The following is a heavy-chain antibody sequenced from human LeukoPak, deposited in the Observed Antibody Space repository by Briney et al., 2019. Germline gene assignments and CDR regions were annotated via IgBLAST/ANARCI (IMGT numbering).Heavy chain of an antibody. CDR3: AANYYGSGSILGVAFDI. Sequence: GGCLRLSCAPSEFTSRDYYMSWIRQAPGQGLEWISYISSGSSYTNYADSVKGRFTNSRDNANNSLYLQMNSLRAEDTAVYYCAANYYGSGSILGVAFDIWGQGTMVTVSS. J-gene: IGHJ3*02. CDR1: EFTSRDYY. V-gene: IGHV3-11*06. CDR2: ISSGSSYT. D-gene: IGHD3-10*01.